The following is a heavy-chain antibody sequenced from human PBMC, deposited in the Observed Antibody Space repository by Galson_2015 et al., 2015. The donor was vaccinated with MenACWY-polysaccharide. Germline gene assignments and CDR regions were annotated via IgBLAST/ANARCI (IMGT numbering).Heavy chain of an antibody. J-gene: IGHJ5*02. CDR3: VRGGAAASLLVDP. CDR2: TYYRSNWSS. Sequence: CAISGDSVSSNTAAWNWIRQSPSRGLEWLGRTYYRSNWSSDYALSVRGRITINADTSKNQFSLQLNSVTPEDTAVYYCVRGGAAASLLVDPWGQGTLVTVSS. D-gene: IGHD2-15*01. CDR1: GDSVSSNTAA. V-gene: IGHV6-1*01.